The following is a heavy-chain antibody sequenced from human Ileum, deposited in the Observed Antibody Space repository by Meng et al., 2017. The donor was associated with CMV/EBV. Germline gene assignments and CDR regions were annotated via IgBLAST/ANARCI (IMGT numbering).Heavy chain of an antibody. CDR3: TRPRPHYDFWSGYYRPPRYGMDV. CDR1: GYTFTSYG. CDR2: ISAYNGNT. V-gene: IGHV1-18*01. Sequence: ASVKVSCQASGYTFTSYGISWVRQAPGQGLEWMGWISAYNGNTNYAQKLQGRVTMTTDTSTSTAYMELRSLGSDDTAVYYCTRPRPHYDFWSGYYRPPRYGMDVWGQGTTVTVSS. D-gene: IGHD3-3*01. J-gene: IGHJ6*02.